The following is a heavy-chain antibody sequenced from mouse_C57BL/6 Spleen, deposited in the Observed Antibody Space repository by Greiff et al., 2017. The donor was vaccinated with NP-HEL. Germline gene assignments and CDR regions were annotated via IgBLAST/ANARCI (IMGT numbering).Heavy chain of an antibody. CDR2: IDPETGGT. CDR3: TRWRFTTVVAFDY. D-gene: IGHD1-1*01. V-gene: IGHV1-15*01. CDR1: GYTFTDYE. J-gene: IGHJ2*01. Sequence: QVQLQQSGAELVRPGASVTLSCKASGYTFTDYEMHWVKQTPVHGLEWIGAIDPETGGTAYNQKFKGKAILTADKSSSTAYMELRSLTSEDSAVYDCTRWRFTTVVAFDYWGQGTTLTVSS.